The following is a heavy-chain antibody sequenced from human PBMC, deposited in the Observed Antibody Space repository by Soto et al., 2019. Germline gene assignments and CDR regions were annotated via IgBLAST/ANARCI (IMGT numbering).Heavy chain of an antibody. D-gene: IGHD6-6*01. CDR2: IYSDGTT. Sequence: EVHLVETGGDLILPGGSLRLSCSTSVFNVSSSYMSWVRQAPGKGLEWVSSIYSDGTTDYADSVKGRFTISRDNAKNSLYLQMNSLRAEDTAVYYCARDLEEQLVGWFDPWGQGTLVTVSS. V-gene: IGHV3-53*02. J-gene: IGHJ5*02. CDR1: VFNVSSSY. CDR3: ARDLEEQLVGWFDP.